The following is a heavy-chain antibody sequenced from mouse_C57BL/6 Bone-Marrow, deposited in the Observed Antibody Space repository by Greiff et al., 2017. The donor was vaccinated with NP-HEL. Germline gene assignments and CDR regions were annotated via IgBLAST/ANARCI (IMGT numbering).Heavy chain of an antibody. CDR2: IYPRSGNT. Sequence: QVHVKQSGAELARPGASVKLSCKASGYTFTSYGISWVKQGTGQGLEWIGEIYPRSGNTYYNEKFKGKATLTADKSSSTAYMELRSLTSEDSAVYFCARDSSVFDYWGQGTTLTVSS. CDR3: ARDSSVFDY. D-gene: IGHD3-2*02. V-gene: IGHV1-81*01. CDR1: GYTFTSYG. J-gene: IGHJ2*01.